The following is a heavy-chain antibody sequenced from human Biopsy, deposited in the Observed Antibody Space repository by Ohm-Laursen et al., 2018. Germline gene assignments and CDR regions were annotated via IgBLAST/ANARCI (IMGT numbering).Heavy chain of an antibody. CDR2: IWYDGSNK. CDR3: ALAAAQTVTHFDY. Sequence: SLRLSCSASGFTFSSYGIHWVRQAPGKGLEWVAVIWYDGSNKYSADSVKGRFSISRDNSKNTVYLQMNSLRADDTAVYYCALAAAQTVTHFDYWGQGTLVTVSS. J-gene: IGHJ4*02. V-gene: IGHV3-33*01. D-gene: IGHD4-17*01. CDR1: GFTFSSYG.